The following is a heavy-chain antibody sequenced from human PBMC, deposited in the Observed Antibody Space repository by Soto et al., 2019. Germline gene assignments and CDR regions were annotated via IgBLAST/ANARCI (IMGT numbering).Heavy chain of an antibody. V-gene: IGHV3-23*01. D-gene: IGHD5-18*01. CDR2: VTASGGGT. J-gene: IGHJ4*02. CDR1: GFIFNNYA. CDR3: AKALVPALTAKFGY. Sequence: GGSLRLSCAASGFIFNNYAMTWVRQAPGEGLEWVSTVTASGGGTFYANSVKGRFTISRDNSRNTLHLQMSSLRVEDTALYYCAKALVPALTAKFGYWGQGTLVTVSS.